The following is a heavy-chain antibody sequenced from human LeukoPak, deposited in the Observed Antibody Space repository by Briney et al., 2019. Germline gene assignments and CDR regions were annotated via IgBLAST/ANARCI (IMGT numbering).Heavy chain of an antibody. Sequence: SVKVSCKASGGTFSSYAISWVRQAPGQGLEWMGGIIPIFGTANYAQKFQGRVTITADESTSTAYMELSSLRSEDTAVYYCARGIAAADRRGNYYYYMDVWGKGTTVTISS. CDR2: IIPIFGTA. D-gene: IGHD6-13*01. CDR3: ARGIAAADRRGNYYYYMDV. V-gene: IGHV1-69*13. J-gene: IGHJ6*03. CDR1: GGTFSSYA.